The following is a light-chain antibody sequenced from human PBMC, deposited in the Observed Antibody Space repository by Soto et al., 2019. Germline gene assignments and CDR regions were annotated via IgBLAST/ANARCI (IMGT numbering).Light chain of an antibody. V-gene: IGKV1-12*01. CDR3: QQAYSFPRT. CDR1: QGISHW. CDR2: AAS. Sequence: DIQMTQSPSSVSASVGDRVTITCRASQGISHWLGWYQQKPGKAPALLIYAASNLVRGVPSRFSGSGSGTDFTLTISCLQPEDFATYYCQQAYSFPRTFGQGTKVEIK. J-gene: IGKJ1*01.